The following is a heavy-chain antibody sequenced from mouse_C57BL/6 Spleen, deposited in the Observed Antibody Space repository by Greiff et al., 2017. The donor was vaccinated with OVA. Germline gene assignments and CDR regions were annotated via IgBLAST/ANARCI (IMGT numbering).Heavy chain of an antibody. J-gene: IGHJ1*03. CDR1: GYTFTSYW. D-gene: IGHD2-10*01. V-gene: IGHV1-64*01. CDR3: AAYYDWYFDV. CDR2: IHPNSGST. Sequence: QVQLQQPGAELVKPGASVKLSCKASGYTFTSYWMHWVKQRPGQGLEWIGMIHPNSGSTNYNEKFKSKATLTVDKTSSTAYMQLSSLTSEDSAVYYCAAYYDWYFDVWGTGTTVTVSS.